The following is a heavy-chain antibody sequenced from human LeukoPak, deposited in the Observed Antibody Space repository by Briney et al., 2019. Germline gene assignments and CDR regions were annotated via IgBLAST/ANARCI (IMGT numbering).Heavy chain of an antibody. V-gene: IGHV3-23*01. CDR3: AKDANYYDSSGYYPYY. D-gene: IGHD3-22*01. CDR1: GFSFSMYS. Sequence: PGGSLRLSCAASGFSFSMYSMSWIRQAPGKGLEWVSVISDNGAVTFYGDSVKGRFTISRDNSKNTLYLQMNSLRAEDTAVYYCAKDANYYDSSGYYPYYWGQGTLVTVSS. CDR2: ISDNGAVT. J-gene: IGHJ4*02.